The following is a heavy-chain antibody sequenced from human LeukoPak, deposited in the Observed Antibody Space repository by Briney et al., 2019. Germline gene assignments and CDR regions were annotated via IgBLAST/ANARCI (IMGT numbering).Heavy chain of an antibody. CDR2: ISTYTGDT. J-gene: IGHJ4*02. CDR1: GYTFTGYS. V-gene: IGHV1-18*04. CDR3: TRATIPAAGIDY. Sequence: ASVKVSCKASGYTFTGYSIHWVRQAPGQGLEWMGWISTYTGDTNYAQKLQGRLTMTTDTSASTAFMELRSLTSDDTAVYYCTRATIPAAGIDYWGQGTLVTVSS. D-gene: IGHD6-13*01.